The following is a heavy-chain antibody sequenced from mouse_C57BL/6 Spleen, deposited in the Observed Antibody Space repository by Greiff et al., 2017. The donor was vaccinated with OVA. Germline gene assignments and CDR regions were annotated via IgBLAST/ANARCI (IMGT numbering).Heavy chain of an antibody. Sequence: QVQLKESGPELVKPGASVKISCKASGYAFSSSWMNWVKQRPGQGLEWIGRLYPGDGDTNYNGKFKGKATLTADKSSSTAYMQLSSLTSEDSAVYFCARLPHPFDYWGQGTTLTVSS. V-gene: IGHV1-82*01. CDR1: GYAFSSSW. CDR2: LYPGDGDT. J-gene: IGHJ2*01. CDR3: ARLPHPFDY.